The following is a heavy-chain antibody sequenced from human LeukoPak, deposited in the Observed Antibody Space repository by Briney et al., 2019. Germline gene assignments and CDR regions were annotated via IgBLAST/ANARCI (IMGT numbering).Heavy chain of an antibody. J-gene: IGHJ3*02. D-gene: IGHD3-22*01. CDR3: ATGRSYYDSPSGDQSGAFDI. CDR2: FDPEDGET. V-gene: IGHV1-24*01. Sequence: GASVKVSCKVSGYTLTELSMHWVRQAPGKGLEWMGGFDPEDGETIYAQKFQGRVTMTEDTSTDTAYMELSSLRSEDTAVYYCATGRSYYDSPSGDQSGAFDIWGQGTMVTVSS. CDR1: GYTLTELS.